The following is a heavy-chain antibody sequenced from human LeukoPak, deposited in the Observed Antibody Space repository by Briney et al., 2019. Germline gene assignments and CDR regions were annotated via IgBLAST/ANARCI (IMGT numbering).Heavy chain of an antibody. Sequence: GGSLRLSCTAFGFTFSSYWMHWVRQAPGKGLVWVSRINSDGSSTSYADSVKGRFTISRDNAKNTLYLQMNSLRAEDTAVYYCAREPYDFWSGYRLDPWGQGTLVTVSS. CDR3: AREPYDFWSGYRLDP. CDR2: INSDGSST. CDR1: GFTFSSYW. V-gene: IGHV3-74*01. J-gene: IGHJ5*02. D-gene: IGHD3-3*01.